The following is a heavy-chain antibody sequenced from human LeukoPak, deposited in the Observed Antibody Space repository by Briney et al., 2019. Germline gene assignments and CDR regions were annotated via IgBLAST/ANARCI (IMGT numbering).Heavy chain of an antibody. CDR3: AKSLGELWFIRGLDY. D-gene: IGHD3-16*01. J-gene: IGHJ4*02. Sequence: GGSLRLSCAASGFTFTNYAMTWVRQAPGKGLEWVSSISGSGGSTYYADSVKGRFTISRDNPKNAVYLQMISLRAEDTGVYYCAKSLGELWFIRGLDYWGQGTLVTVSS. V-gene: IGHV3-23*01. CDR1: GFTFTNYA. CDR2: ISGSGGST.